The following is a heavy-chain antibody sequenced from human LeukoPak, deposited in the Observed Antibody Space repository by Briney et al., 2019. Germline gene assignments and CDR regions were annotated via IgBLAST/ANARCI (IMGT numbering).Heavy chain of an antibody. J-gene: IGHJ4*02. D-gene: IGHD5-18*01. CDR3: ARLVDTAMADFDY. CDR2: IYYSGST. Sequence: PSETLSLTCTVSGSSISSYYWSWIRQPPGKGLEWIGYIYYSGSTNYNPSLKSRVTISVDTSKNQFSLKLSSVTAADTAVYYCARLVDTAMADFDYWGQGTQVTVSS. CDR1: GSSISSYY. V-gene: IGHV4-59*08.